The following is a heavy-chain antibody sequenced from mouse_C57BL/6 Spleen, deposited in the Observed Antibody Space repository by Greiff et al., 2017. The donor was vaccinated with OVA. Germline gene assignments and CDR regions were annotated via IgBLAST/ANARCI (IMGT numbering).Heavy chain of an antibody. CDR2: IDPSDSYT. D-gene: IGHD2-4*01. V-gene: IGHV1-50*01. CDR3: ARGYDYDGGWFAY. J-gene: IGHJ3*01. CDR1: GYTFTSYW. Sequence: QVHVKQPGAELVKPGASVKLSCKASGYTFTSYWMQWVKQRPGQGLEWIGEIDPSDSYTNYNQKFKGKTTLTVDTSSSTAYMQLSSRTTEDSAVDYCARGYDYDGGWFAYWGQGTLVTVSA.